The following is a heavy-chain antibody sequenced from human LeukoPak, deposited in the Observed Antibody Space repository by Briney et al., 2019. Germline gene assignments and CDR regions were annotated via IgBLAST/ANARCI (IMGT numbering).Heavy chain of an antibody. CDR1: GGTCSSYA. V-gene: IGHV1-69*04. CDR3: ARDKNSNSYYYYGMDV. D-gene: IGHD2/OR15-2a*01. Sequence: ASVKVSCKASGGTCSSYAISWVRQPPAQGLEWMGRIITNFGRANYAQKFHGRVTITADKSTSTADMELSSLRSEDTAVYYCARDKNSNSYYYYGMDVWGQGTKVTVSS. J-gene: IGHJ6*02. CDR2: IITNFGRA.